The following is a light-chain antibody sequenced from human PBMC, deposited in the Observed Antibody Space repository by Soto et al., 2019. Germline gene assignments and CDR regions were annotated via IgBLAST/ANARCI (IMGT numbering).Light chain of an antibody. J-gene: IGKJ1*01. V-gene: IGKV1-5*01. CDR1: QSISSW. CDR2: DAS. CDR3: QQYNSYSGT. Sequence: DIQMTQSPSTLSASVGDRVTITCRASQSISSWLAWYQQKPGKAPKLLIYDASILESGVPSRFSGSGSGTEFTLSIRSLQPDGFATNKRQQYNSYSGTCGQGTKVQI.